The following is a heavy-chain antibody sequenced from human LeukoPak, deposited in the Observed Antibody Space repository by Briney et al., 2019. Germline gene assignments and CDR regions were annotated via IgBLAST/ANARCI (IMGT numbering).Heavy chain of an antibody. Sequence: GASVKVSCKASGGTFSSYAISWVRQAPGHGIEWMGGILPIFGTANYAQKFQGRVTITADESTSTAYMELSSLRSEDTAVYYCAGDTLAYGSGKNWFDPWGQGTLVTVSS. CDR3: AGDTLAYGSGKNWFDP. D-gene: IGHD3-10*01. CDR1: GGTFSSYA. CDR2: ILPIFGTA. J-gene: IGHJ5*02. V-gene: IGHV1-69*13.